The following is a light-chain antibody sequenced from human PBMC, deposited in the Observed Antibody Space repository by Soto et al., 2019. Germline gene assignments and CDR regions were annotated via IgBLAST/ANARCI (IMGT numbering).Light chain of an antibody. CDR3: QQYNNWPPWT. Sequence: EIVMTQFPATLSVSPGERATLSCRASQSVSSNLAWYQQKPGQAPRLLIYGASTRATGIAARFSGSGSGTEFTLTISSLQSEDFAVYYCQQYNNWPPWTFGQGTKV. J-gene: IGKJ1*01. CDR1: QSVSSN. V-gene: IGKV3-15*01. CDR2: GAS.